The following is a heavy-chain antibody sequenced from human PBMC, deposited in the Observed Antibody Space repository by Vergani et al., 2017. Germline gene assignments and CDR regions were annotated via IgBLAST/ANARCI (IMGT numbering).Heavy chain of an antibody. Sequence: QVQLQQWGAGLLKPSETLSLTCAVYGGSFSGYYWSWIRQPPGKGLEWIGEINHSGSTNYNPSLKSRVTISVDTSKNQFSLKLSSVTAADTAVYYCARVGRDYGVPTADYFDYLGQGTLVTVSS. CDR3: ARVGRDYGVPTADYFDY. J-gene: IGHJ4*02. CDR2: INHSGST. D-gene: IGHD4-17*01. CDR1: GGSFSGYY. V-gene: IGHV4-34*01.